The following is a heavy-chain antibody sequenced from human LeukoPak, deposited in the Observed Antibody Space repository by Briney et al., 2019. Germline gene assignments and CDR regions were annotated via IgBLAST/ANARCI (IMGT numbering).Heavy chain of an antibody. CDR1: GGCISSYY. J-gene: IGHJ6*02. CDR2: IYYSGST. CDR3: ARYGSGSYSFGMDV. Sequence: PSETLSLSCTVSGGCISSYYWSWIRQPPGKGLQWIRYIYYSGSTNYNPSLKSRVTISVDTSKNQFSLKLSSVTAADTAVYYCARYGSGSYSFGMDVWGQGTTVTVSS. V-gene: IGHV4-59*08. D-gene: IGHD3-10*01.